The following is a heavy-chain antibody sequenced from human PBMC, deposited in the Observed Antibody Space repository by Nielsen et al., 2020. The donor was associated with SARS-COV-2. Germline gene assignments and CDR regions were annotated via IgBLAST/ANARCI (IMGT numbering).Heavy chain of an antibody. CDR3: ATGPPYYYDSSGYSNWFDP. V-gene: IGHV1-24*01. CDR1: GYTLTELS. Sequence: ASVKVSCKVSGYTLTELSMHWVRQAPGKGLEWLGGFDPEDGETIYAQKFQGRVTMTEDTSTDTAYMELSSLRSDDTAVYYCATGPPYYYDSSGYSNWFDPWGQGTLVTVSS. CDR2: FDPEDGET. D-gene: IGHD3-22*01. J-gene: IGHJ5*02.